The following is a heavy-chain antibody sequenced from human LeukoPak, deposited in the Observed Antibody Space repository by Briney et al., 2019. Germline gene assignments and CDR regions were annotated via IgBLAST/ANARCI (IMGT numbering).Heavy chain of an antibody. V-gene: IGHV3-23*01. CDR3: AIGCRGDCLSAVYES. Sequence: PGGSLRLSCAASGCTFSNYARSWVRQPPGKGLEWVAGLRDDGCNTYNPYSERGGITISKDYSQTTPYLLMNSLRAEDTAIYYCAIGCRGDCLSAVYESWGQGILVTVSS. CDR1: GCTFSNYA. J-gene: IGHJ5*02. D-gene: IGHD2-21*02. CDR2: LRDDGCNT.